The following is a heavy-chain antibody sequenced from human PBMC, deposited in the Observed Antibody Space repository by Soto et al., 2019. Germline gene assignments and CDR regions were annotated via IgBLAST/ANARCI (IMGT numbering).Heavy chain of an antibody. Sequence: PSETLSLTCTVSGGSISSGGYYWSWIRQHPGKGLEWIGYIYYSGSTYYNPSLKSPVTISVDTSKNQFSLKLSSVTAADTAVYYCARVIGMTTVPNTIFDYWGQGTLVTVSS. CDR1: GGSISSGGYY. D-gene: IGHD4-4*01. J-gene: IGHJ4*02. V-gene: IGHV4-31*01. CDR3: ARVIGMTTVPNTIFDY. CDR2: IYYSGST.